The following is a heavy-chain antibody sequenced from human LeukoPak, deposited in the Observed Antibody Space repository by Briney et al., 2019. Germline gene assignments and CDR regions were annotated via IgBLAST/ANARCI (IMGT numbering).Heavy chain of an antibody. CDR1: GGTFTSYA. D-gene: IGHD1-26*01. Sequence: SVKVSCKTSGGTFTSYAITWVRQAPGQGLEWMGKIIPISGTTNYAQKFQGRVTFTADESTSTAYMELCSLRSEDTALYYCARKLRLGGNWFDPWGQGTLVTVSS. CDR3: ARKLRLGGNWFDP. V-gene: IGHV1-69*13. CDR2: IIPISGTT. J-gene: IGHJ5*02.